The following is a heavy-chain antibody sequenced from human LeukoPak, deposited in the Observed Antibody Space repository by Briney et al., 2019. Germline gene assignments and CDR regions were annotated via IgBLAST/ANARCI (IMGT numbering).Heavy chain of an antibody. CDR1: GGSISSYY. J-gene: IGHJ6*04. Sequence: SETLSLTCTVSGGSISSYYWSWIRQPPGKGLEWIGYIYYSGSTNYNPSLKSRVTISVDTSKNQFSLKLSSVTAADTAVYYCARDSMVRGVMDVWGKGTTVTVSS. V-gene: IGHV4-59*01. CDR3: ARDSMVRGVMDV. CDR2: IYYSGST. D-gene: IGHD3-10*01.